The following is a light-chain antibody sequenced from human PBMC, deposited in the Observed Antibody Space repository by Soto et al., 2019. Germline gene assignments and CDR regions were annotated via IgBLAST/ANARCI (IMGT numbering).Light chain of an antibody. CDR1: QGISSY. Sequence: AIRMTQSPSSFSASTGDRVTITCRASQGISSYLAWYQQKPGKAPKLLIYAASTLQSGVPSGFSGSGSGTDFTLTIGCLQSEDFATYYCQQYYSYPFTFGPGTKVDIK. CDR2: AAS. V-gene: IGKV1-8*01. CDR3: QQYYSYPFT. J-gene: IGKJ3*01.